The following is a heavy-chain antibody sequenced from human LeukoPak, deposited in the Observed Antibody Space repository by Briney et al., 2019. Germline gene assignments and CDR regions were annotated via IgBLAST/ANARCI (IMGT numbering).Heavy chain of an antibody. J-gene: IGHJ4*02. CDR2: MNPNSGNT. D-gene: IGHD2-15*01. CDR3: AMHKVAAKPNPFDY. CDR1: GYTFTSYD. Sequence: ASVKVSCKASGYTFTSYDINWVRQATGQGLEWMGWMNPNSGNTGYAQKFQGRVTITRNTSISTAYMELSSLRSEDTAVYYCAMHKVAAKPNPFDYWGQGTLVTVSS. V-gene: IGHV1-8*03.